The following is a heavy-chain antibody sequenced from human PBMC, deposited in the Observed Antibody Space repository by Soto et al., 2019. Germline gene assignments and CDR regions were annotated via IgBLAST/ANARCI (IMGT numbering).Heavy chain of an antibody. CDR2: IWYDGSNK. V-gene: IGHV3-33*01. CDR3: AREEGSSSWYFY. Sequence: QVQLVESGGGVVQPGRSLRLSCAASGFTFSSYGMHWVRQAPGKGLEWVAVIWYDGSNKYYADSVKGRFTISRDNYKNTLYLQMNSLRAEDTAVYYCAREEGSSSWYFYWGQGTLVTVSS. CDR1: GFTFSSYG. J-gene: IGHJ4*02. D-gene: IGHD6-13*01.